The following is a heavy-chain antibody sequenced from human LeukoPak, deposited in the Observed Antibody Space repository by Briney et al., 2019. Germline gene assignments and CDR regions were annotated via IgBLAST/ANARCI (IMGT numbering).Heavy chain of an antibody. CDR1: GYTFTSYG. D-gene: IGHD3-22*01. Sequence: EASVKVSCKASGYTFTSYGISWVRQAPGQGLEWMGWISAYNGNTNYAQKLQGRVTMTTDTSTSTAYMELRSLRSDDTAVYYCARESYYDSSGYYTYFDYWGQGTLVTVSS. CDR2: ISAYNGNT. J-gene: IGHJ4*02. V-gene: IGHV1-18*01. CDR3: ARESYYDSSGYYTYFDY.